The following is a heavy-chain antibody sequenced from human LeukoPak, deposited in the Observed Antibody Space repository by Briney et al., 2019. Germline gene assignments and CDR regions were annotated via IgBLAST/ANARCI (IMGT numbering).Heavy chain of an antibody. Sequence: SETLSLTCPVSGGSLRRYYWSWIRQPPGQGLEWIGYIYYSGSTNYNPSLKSRVTISVDASKNQFSLKLSSVTAADTAVYYCARHRAGTYDYWGQGTLVTVSS. D-gene: IGHD6-19*01. CDR2: IYYSGST. J-gene: IGHJ4*02. V-gene: IGHV4-59*08. CDR1: GGSLRRYY. CDR3: ARHRAGTYDY.